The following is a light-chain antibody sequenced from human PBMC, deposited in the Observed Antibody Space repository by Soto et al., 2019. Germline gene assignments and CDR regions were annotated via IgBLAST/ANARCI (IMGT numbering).Light chain of an antibody. Sequence: EIVMTQSPATLSVSPGERATLSCRASQSVSIKLAWYQQKPGQAPRLLIYDTSTRATGIPARFSGSGSGTDYTLTISSLQPEDFATYYCQQSYRTPTFGQGTRLEIK. CDR3: QQSYRTPT. CDR1: QSVSIK. V-gene: IGKV3-15*01. CDR2: DTS. J-gene: IGKJ5*01.